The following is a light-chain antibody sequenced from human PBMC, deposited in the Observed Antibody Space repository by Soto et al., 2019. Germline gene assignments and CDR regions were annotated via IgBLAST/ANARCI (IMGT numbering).Light chain of an antibody. Sequence: QSVLTQPASVSGSRGQRITISCAGSSCDLGAYNYVARYQQPPGQAPRLVIYEFTNPPSGVSIRFSGSKSGNTASLPISGLWAEDEADYYCKSFTDGTLYVFGTGTKVTVL. CDR3: KSFTDGTLYV. J-gene: IGLJ1*01. CDR2: EFT. CDR1: SCDLGAYNY. V-gene: IGLV2-14*01.